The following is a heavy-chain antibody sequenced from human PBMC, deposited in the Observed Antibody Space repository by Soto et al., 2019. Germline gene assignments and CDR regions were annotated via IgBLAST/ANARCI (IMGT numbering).Heavy chain of an antibody. D-gene: IGHD3-9*01. J-gene: IGHJ6*02. CDR1: GFTFSIYA. V-gene: IGHV3-23*01. Sequence: LRLSCAASGFTFSIYAMNWVRQAPGKGLEWVSLISGSGSSTHYADSVEGRFTISRDNSKNTLYLEMDSLRAEDTAVYYCAKVVKYDVLTGYYKGPDYYGMDVWGQGTTVTVSS. CDR3: AKVVKYDVLTGYYKGPDYYGMDV. CDR2: ISGSGSST.